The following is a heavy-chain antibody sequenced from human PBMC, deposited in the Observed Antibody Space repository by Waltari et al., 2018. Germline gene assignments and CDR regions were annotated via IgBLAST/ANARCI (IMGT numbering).Heavy chain of an antibody. CDR1: GGSISSGDYY. D-gene: IGHD1-1*01. V-gene: IGHV4-30-4*08. Sequence: QVQLQESGPGLVKPSHTLSLTCTVSGGSISSGDYYLSWIRQPPGQGLEWIGYIYYSGRTYYNPSLKSRVTISVATSKNQFSLKLSSVTAADTAVYYCARGRAVLAGTATATPHYYMDVWGKGTTVTVSS. CDR2: IYYSGRT. CDR3: ARGRAVLAGTATATPHYYMDV. J-gene: IGHJ6*03.